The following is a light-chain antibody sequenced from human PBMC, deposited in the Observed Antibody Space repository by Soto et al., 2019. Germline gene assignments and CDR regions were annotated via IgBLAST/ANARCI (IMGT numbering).Light chain of an antibody. CDR3: QHYYSHPPT. V-gene: IGKV1-8*01. CDR1: QGIGNN. J-gene: IGKJ1*01. CDR2: GAS. Sequence: AIRMTQSPSSFSASTGDRVTITCRASQGIGNNLAWYQRKPGRAPKLLISGASTLQIGVPSRFSGSGSGTEFTLTINYLQSEDFAIYYCQHYYSHPPTFGQGTKVDI.